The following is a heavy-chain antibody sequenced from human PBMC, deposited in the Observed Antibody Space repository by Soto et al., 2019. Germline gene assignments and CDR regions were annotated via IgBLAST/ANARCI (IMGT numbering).Heavy chain of an antibody. D-gene: IGHD3-22*01. CDR3: AKDEYYYSRSGYYIFDS. CDR1: GFTVSSNY. CDR2: ISGSGGST. V-gene: IGHV3-23*01. Sequence: PGGSLRLSCAASGFTVSSNYMSWVRQAPGKGLEWVAAISGSGGSTYYADSVKGRFTISRDNSKRTLYLQMNSLRPEDTALYYCAKDEYYYSRSGYYIFDSWGQGTLVTVSS. J-gene: IGHJ4*02.